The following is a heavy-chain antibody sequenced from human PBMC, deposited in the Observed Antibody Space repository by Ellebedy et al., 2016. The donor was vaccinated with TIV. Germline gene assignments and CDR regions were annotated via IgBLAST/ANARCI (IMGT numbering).Heavy chain of an antibody. J-gene: IGHJ4*02. CDR2: IRPNTGDT. D-gene: IGHD3-3*01. CDR3: AGREDSIGFYPFDS. V-gene: IGHV1-2*02. CDR1: GYTFSGYY. Sequence: AASVKVSCKASGYTFSGYYIHWVRQAPGQGLQWMGWIRPNTGDTNFAEKFQGRVTLTRDTSVSTAYMQLGGLRSDDSAVYFCAGREDSIGFYPFDSWGQGTLVTVSS.